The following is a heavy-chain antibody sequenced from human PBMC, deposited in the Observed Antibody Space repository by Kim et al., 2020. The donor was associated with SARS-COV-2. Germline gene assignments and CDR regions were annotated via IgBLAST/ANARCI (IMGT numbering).Heavy chain of an antibody. J-gene: IGHJ4*02. Sequence: SETLSLTCAVYGGSFSGYYWSWIRQPPGKGLEWIGEINHSGSTNYNPSLKSRVTISVDTSKNQFSLKLSSMTAADTAVYYCARVGGSYPTAYYFDYWGQGTLVTVSS. CDR2: INHSGST. CDR1: GGSFSGYY. CDR3: ARVGGSYPTAYYFDY. D-gene: IGHD1-26*01. V-gene: IGHV4-34*01.